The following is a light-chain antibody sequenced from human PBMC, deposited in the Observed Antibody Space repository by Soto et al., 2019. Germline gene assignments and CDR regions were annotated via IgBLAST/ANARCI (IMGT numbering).Light chain of an antibody. Sequence: SVLTQPASVSGSPGQSITISCTGTSSDIGTYNYVSWYQQHPGKAPKLMIYDVSNRPSGVSNRFSGSKSGSTASLTISGLQAEDEADYYCNSYTTSTTFVFGTGTKVTV. CDR3: NSYTTSTTFV. V-gene: IGLV2-14*01. CDR2: DVS. J-gene: IGLJ1*01. CDR1: SSDIGTYNY.